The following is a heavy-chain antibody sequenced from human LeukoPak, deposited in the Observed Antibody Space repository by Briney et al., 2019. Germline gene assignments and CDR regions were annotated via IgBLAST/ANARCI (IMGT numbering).Heavy chain of an antibody. V-gene: IGHV1-2*02. CDR3: ASATNSVIGVVKREFDY. D-gene: IGHD2-21*01. J-gene: IGHJ4*02. CDR1: GYTFTAHY. CDR2: INPKTGGT. Sequence: SVKFSCKASGYTFTAHYMHGVRQAPGQGFDWMGWINPKTGGTYYAQKFQGKVTMTKDTSISPTYLGLSSLRSYHTPVYYFASATNSVIGVVKREFDYWGQGTLVAVSS.